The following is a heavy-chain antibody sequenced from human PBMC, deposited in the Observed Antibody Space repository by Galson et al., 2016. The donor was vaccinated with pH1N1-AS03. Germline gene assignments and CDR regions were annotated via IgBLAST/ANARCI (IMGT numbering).Heavy chain of an antibody. CDR1: GVSIRGYY. CDR3: ARGAPGDFGY. Sequence: SETLSLTCSVAGVSIRGYYWNWIRQTPGGGLEWIGHIYNSGSTDFNPSLKSRVTMSMDTSKNQFTLKLSSVSAADTAVYYCARGAPGDFGYWGQGTLVTVSS. J-gene: IGHJ4*02. CDR2: IYNSGST. D-gene: IGHD2-8*02. V-gene: IGHV4-59*01.